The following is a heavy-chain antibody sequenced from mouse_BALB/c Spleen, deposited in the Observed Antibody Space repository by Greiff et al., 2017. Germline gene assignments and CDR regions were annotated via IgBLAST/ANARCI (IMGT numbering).Heavy chain of an antibody. J-gene: IGHJ1*01. V-gene: IGHV7-3*02. CDR2: IRNKANGYTT. CDR3: ARDNYGSSYRYFDV. D-gene: IGHD1-1*01. CDR1: GFTFTDYY. Sequence: DVQRVESGGGLVQPGGSLRLSCATSGFTFTDYYMSWVRQPPGKALEWLGFIRNKANGYTTEYSASVKGRFTISRDNSQSILYLQMNTLRAEDSATYYCARDNYGSSYRYFDVWGAGTTVTVSS.